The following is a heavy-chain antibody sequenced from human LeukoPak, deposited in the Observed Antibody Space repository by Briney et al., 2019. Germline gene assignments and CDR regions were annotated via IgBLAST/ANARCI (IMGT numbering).Heavy chain of an antibody. CDR3: AKVTDYGDYIYWHFDL. D-gene: IGHD4-17*01. J-gene: IGHJ2*01. CDR2: ISDDESDK. CDR1: GFTFSHYA. Sequence: PGGSLRLSCAASGFTFSHYAIHWVRQAPGKGLEWVAVISDDESDKHYADSVKGRFTISRDNSKNTLHLQMNSLRAEDTAVYYCAKVTDYGDYIYWHFDLWGRGTLVTVSS. V-gene: IGHV3-30*18.